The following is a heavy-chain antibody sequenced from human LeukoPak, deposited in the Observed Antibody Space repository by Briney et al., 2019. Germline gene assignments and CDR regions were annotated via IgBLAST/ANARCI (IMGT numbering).Heavy chain of an antibody. CDR2: ISGSGGST. Sequence: GGSLRLSCAASGFTFTNYWMSWVRQAPGRGLEWVSAISGSGGSTYYADSVKGRFTISRDNAKNSLYLQMNSLRAEDAAVYYCAGQSRLGYCSGGSCYSQPFDPWGQGTLVTVSS. J-gene: IGHJ5*02. D-gene: IGHD2-15*01. CDR1: GFTFTNYW. CDR3: AGQSRLGYCSGGSCYSQPFDP. V-gene: IGHV3-23*01.